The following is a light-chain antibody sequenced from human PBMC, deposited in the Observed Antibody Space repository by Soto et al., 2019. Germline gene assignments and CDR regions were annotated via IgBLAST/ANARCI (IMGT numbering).Light chain of an antibody. V-gene: IGKV3-15*01. CDR2: GAS. CDR3: LQHNNWWT. J-gene: IGKJ1*01. CDR1: QSVSSN. Sequence: EIVMTQSPATLSVSPGERATLSCRASQSVSSNLVWYQQKPGQAPRLLIYGASSRATGVPVRFSGSGSGTEFTLTINSLQSEDFAVYYCLQHNNWWTFGKGTKVEVK.